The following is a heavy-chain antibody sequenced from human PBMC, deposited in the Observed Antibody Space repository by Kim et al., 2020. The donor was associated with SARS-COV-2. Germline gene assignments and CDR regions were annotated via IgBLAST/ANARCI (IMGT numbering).Heavy chain of an antibody. V-gene: IGHV1-46*01. CDR2: INPSGGST. D-gene: IGHD6-19*01. CDR1: GYTFTSYY. CDR3: ARVWAVAGYYYGMDV. Sequence: ASVKVSCKASGYTFTSYYMHWVRQAPGQGLEWMGIINPSGGSTSYAQKFQGRVTMTRDTSTSTVYMELSSLRSEDTAVYYCARVWAVAGYYYGMDVWGQGTTVTVSS. J-gene: IGHJ6*02.